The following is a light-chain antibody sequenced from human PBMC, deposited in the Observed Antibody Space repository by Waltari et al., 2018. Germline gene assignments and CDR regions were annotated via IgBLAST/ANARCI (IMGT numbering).Light chain of an antibody. V-gene: IGKV1-9*01. Sequence: DIQLTQSPSFPSASVRDRVPSTCRASQDISSFLAWYQQTPGQAPQLLIYASSTLQSGVPSRFGGSGSGTEFTLTISSLQPEDFATYYCQQLKDSPPTFGGGTKVEIK. CDR2: ASS. CDR3: QQLKDSPPT. CDR1: QDISSF. J-gene: IGKJ4*01.